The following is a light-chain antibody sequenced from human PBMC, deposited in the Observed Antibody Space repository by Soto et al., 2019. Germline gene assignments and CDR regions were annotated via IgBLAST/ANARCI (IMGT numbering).Light chain of an antibody. Sequence: EVVLTQSPVTLSLSPGERATLSCRASQSFRGLLAWYQQKPGQAPRLLIYDAYNRATGIPPRFSGSGSGTDFTLIISSLEPEDSAVYYCQQRHMWPITFGQGTKVDIK. CDR1: QSFRGL. CDR2: DAY. V-gene: IGKV3-11*01. CDR3: QQRHMWPIT. J-gene: IGKJ1*01.